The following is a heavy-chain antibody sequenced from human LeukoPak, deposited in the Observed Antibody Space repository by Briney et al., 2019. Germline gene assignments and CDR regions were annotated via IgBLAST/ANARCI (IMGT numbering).Heavy chain of an antibody. Sequence: ASETLSLTCTVSGGSISSYYWSWIRQPAGKGLEWIGSIYYSGSTYYNPSLKSRVTISVDTSKNQFSLKLSSVTAADTAVYYCARLRLRAFDIWGQGTMVTVSS. J-gene: IGHJ3*02. V-gene: IGHV4-59*05. D-gene: IGHD5-18*01. CDR2: IYYSGST. CDR1: GGSISSYY. CDR3: ARLRLRAFDI.